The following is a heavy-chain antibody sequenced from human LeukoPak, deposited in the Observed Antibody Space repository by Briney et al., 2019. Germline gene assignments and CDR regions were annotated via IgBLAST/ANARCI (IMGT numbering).Heavy chain of an antibody. D-gene: IGHD3-10*01. CDR1: GGSINSGDYY. J-gene: IGHJ4*02. Sequence: PSETLSLTCTVSGGSINSGDYYWGWIRQHPGKGLEWIGYIYYSGRTYYSPSLKSRVTISVDTSENQFSLKLSSVTAADTAVYYCARSAHGSGSYYNRWGQGTLVTVSS. CDR2: IYYSGRT. V-gene: IGHV4-31*03. CDR3: ARSAHGSGSYYNR.